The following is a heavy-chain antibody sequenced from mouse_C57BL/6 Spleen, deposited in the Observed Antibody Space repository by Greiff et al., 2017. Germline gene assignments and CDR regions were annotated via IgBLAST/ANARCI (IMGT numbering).Heavy chain of an antibody. D-gene: IGHD1-1*01. Sequence: QVQLKQSGPELVKPGASVKISCKASGYAFSSSWMNWVKQRPGKGLEWIGRIYPGDGDTNYNGKFKGKATLTADKYSSTAYMQLSSLTSEDSAVYFCARDYYGSSYPDYWGQGTTLTVSS. CDR1: GYAFSSSW. J-gene: IGHJ2*01. CDR3: ARDYYGSSYPDY. CDR2: IYPGDGDT. V-gene: IGHV1-82*01.